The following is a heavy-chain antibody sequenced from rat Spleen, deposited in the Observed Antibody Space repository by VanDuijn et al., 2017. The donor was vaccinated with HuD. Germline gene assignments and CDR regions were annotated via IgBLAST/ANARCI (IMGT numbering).Heavy chain of an antibody. Sequence: EVQLVESGGGPVQPGRSLTLSCVASGFTFSNSYMAWVRQAPTKGLEWVASISTSGGHTYYRDSVKGRFTLSRDNAKSTLYLQMDSLRSEDTATYYCTRRGITHYFDHWGQGVMVTVSS. CDR1: GFTFSNSY. J-gene: IGHJ2*01. D-gene: IGHD1-6*01. CDR2: ISTSGGHT. CDR3: TRRGITHYFDH. V-gene: IGHV5-25*01.